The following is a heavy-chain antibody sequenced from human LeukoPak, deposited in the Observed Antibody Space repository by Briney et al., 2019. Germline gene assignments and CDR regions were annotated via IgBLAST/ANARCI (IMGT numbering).Heavy chain of an antibody. Sequence: GGSLRLSCAASGFTFSSYGMHWVRQAPGKGLEWVAFIRYDGSNKYYADSVKGRFTISRDNPKNTLYLQMNSLRAEDTAVYYCAEVAAAAGLSNPLYYYYYYMDVWGKGTTVTISS. J-gene: IGHJ6*03. CDR1: GFTFSSYG. V-gene: IGHV3-30*02. CDR3: AEVAAAAGLSNPLYYYYYYMDV. D-gene: IGHD6-13*01. CDR2: IRYDGSNK.